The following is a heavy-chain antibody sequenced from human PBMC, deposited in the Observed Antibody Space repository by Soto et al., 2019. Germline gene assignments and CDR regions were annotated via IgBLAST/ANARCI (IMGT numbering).Heavy chain of an antibody. V-gene: IGHV3-30-3*01. CDR1: GFTFSSYA. D-gene: IGHD1-26*01. CDR3: ARAGEWVLPD. Sequence: QVQLVESGGGVVQPGRSLRLSCAASGFTFSSYAMHWVRQAPGKGLEWVAVISYDGSNKYYADSVKGRFTISRDNSKNTLYLQMNSLRAEDTAVYYCARAGEWVLPDWGQGTLVTVSS. J-gene: IGHJ4*02. CDR2: ISYDGSNK.